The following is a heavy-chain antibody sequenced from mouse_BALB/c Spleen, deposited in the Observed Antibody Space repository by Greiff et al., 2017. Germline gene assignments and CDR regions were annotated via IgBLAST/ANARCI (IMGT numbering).Heavy chain of an antibody. Sequence: DVMLVEPGGGLVQPGESLKLSCESNEYEFPSYDMSWVRKTPEKRLELVAAINSDGGSTYYPDTMERRFIISRDNTKKTLYLQMSSLRSEDTALYYCARQRYDYAMDYWGQGTSVTVSS. V-gene: IGHV5-2*01. CDR3: ARQRYDYAMDY. CDR2: INSDGGST. CDR1: EYEFPSYD. D-gene: IGHD2-14*01. J-gene: IGHJ4*01.